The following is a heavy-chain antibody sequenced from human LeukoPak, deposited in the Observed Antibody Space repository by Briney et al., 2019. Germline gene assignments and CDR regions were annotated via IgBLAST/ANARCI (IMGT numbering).Heavy chain of an antibody. CDR2: INPNSGGT. D-gene: IGHD2-2*01. V-gene: IGHV1-2*02. Sequence: ASVKVSCKASGYTFTGYYMHWVQQAPGQGLEWMGWINPNSGGTNYAQKFQGRVTMTRDTSISTAYMELSRLRSDDTAVYYCARGGRRYCSSTSCSFDPWGQGTLVTVSS. J-gene: IGHJ5*02. CDR1: GYTFTGYY. CDR3: ARGGRRYCSSTSCSFDP.